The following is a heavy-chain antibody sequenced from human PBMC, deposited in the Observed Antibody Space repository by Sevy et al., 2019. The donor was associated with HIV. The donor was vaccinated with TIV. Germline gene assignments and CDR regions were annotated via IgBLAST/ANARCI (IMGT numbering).Heavy chain of an antibody. Sequence: GGSLRLSCAASGFTFSSHSFNWVRQAPGKGLEWISYISSTSSTIFYADSVMDRFTISRDNAKNSLYLQMNSLRAEDTAGYYCARPLGYCSSTSCPYIFDIWAKGQWSPSPQ. CDR1: GFTFSSHS. J-gene: IGHJ3*02. CDR2: ISSTSSTI. V-gene: IGHV3-48*01. CDR3: ARPLGYCSSTSCPYIFDI. D-gene: IGHD2-2*01.